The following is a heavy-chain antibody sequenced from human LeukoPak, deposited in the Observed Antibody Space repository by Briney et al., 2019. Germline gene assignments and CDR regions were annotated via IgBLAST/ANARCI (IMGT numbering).Heavy chain of an antibody. CDR2: IIPIFGTA. V-gene: IGHV1-69*13. Sequence: SVKVSCKASGGTFSSYTISWVRQAPGQGLEWMGGIIPIFGTANYAQKFQGRVTITADESTSTAYMELSSLRSEDTAVYYCARDAHNWGHRYYDYWGQGTLVTVSS. J-gene: IGHJ4*02. D-gene: IGHD7-27*01. CDR1: GGTFSSYT. CDR3: ARDAHNWGHRYYDY.